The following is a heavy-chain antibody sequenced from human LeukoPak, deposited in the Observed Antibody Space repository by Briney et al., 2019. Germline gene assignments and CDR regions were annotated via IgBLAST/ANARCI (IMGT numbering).Heavy chain of an antibody. CDR2: INRDDTYI. CDR3: AKSVAGGDY. CDR1: GLNYNVSG. Sequence: GGSLTLPCSPSGLNYNVSGMHCLRHPPGKGLEWVSSINRDDTYIYYADSVKGRFTISKDNAKNSAVLQMNSLRVDDTGIYYCAKSVAGGDYWGRGTLVTVSS. V-gene: IGHV3-21*01. D-gene: IGHD6-19*01. J-gene: IGHJ4*02.